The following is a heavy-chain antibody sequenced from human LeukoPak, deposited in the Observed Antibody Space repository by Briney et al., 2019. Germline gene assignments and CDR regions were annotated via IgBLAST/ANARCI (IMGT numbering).Heavy chain of an antibody. V-gene: IGHV1-69*13. J-gene: IGHJ6*02. Sequence: GASVKVSCKASGYTFTSYGISWVRQAPGQGLEWMGGIIPIFGTANYAQKFQGRVTITADESTSTAYMELSSLRSEDTAVYYCARDIVVVVAPTYYYYYGMDVWGQGTTVTVSS. CDR3: ARDIVVVVAPTYYYYYGMDV. CDR1: GYTFTSYG. CDR2: IIPIFGTA. D-gene: IGHD2-15*01.